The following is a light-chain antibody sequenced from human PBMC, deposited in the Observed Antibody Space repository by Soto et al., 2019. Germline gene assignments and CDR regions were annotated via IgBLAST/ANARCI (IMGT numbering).Light chain of an antibody. CDR1: SSDVGGYDY. J-gene: IGLJ1*01. CDR2: EVS. V-gene: IGLV2-14*01. CDR3: SSYAGSTTLL. Sequence: QSVLTQPAPVSGSPGQSITISCTGTSSDVGGYDYVSWYQHHPGKAPKLMIYEVSNRPPGVSHRFSGSKSGNTASLTISGLQTEDEADYYCSSYAGSTTLLFGTGTKV.